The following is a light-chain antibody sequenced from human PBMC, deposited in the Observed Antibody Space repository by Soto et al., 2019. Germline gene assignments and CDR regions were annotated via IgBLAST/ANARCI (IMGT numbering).Light chain of an antibody. CDR1: QSVTSN. J-gene: IGKJ1*01. Sequence: EVVMTQSPGAVSVSLGERATLSCRASQSVTSNVAWYQQERGQAPRPLTHSASARATGVPARCSGSGSGTEFTLTTSSLQSEDFGIYYCQQYDYWWTFGQGTKVDIK. CDR2: SAS. V-gene: IGKV3-15*01. CDR3: QQYDYWWT.